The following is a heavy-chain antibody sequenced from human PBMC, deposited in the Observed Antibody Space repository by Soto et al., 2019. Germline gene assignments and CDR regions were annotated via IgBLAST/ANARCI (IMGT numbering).Heavy chain of an antibody. D-gene: IGHD5-18*01. CDR2: ISYDGSNK. Sequence: ESGGGVVQPGRSLRLSCAASGFTFSSYAMHWVRQAPGKGLEWVAVISYDGSNKYYADSVKGRFTISRDNSKNTLYLQMNSLRAEDTAVYYCARDTGYSYGFPPYAFDIWGQGTMVTVSS. J-gene: IGHJ3*02. V-gene: IGHV3-30-3*01. CDR1: GFTFSSYA. CDR3: ARDTGYSYGFPPYAFDI.